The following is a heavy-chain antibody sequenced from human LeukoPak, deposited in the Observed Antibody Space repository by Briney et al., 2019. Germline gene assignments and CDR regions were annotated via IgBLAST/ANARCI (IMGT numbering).Heavy chain of an antibody. D-gene: IGHD4-17*01. Sequence: PSETLSLTCAVSGYSISSGYYWGWIRQPPGKGLEWIGSIYHSGSTYYNPSLKSRVTISVDTSKNQFSLKLSSVTAADTAVYYCARVDPPSGDTPYYFDYWGQGTLVTVSS. CDR1: GYSISSGYY. CDR3: ARVDPPSGDTPYYFDY. CDR2: IYHSGST. J-gene: IGHJ4*02. V-gene: IGHV4-38-2*01.